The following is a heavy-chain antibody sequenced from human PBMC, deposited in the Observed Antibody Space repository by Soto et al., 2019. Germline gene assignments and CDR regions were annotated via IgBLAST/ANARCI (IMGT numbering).Heavy chain of an antibody. J-gene: IGHJ6*02. D-gene: IGHD1-1*01. CDR3: ARVEHTHGNYHYYGMDV. CDR1: GGTFSSYA. CDR2: IIPIFGTA. V-gene: IGHV1-69*12. Sequence: QVQLVQSGAEVKKPGSSVKVSCKASGGTFSSYAISWVRQAPGQGLEWMGGIIPIFGTANYAQKFQGRVTITADESTSTAYMELSSLRSEDTAVYYCARVEHTHGNYHYYGMDVWGQGTTVTVSS.